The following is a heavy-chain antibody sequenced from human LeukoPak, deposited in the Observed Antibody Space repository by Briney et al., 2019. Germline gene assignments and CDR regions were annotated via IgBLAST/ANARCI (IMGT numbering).Heavy chain of an antibody. J-gene: IGHJ4*02. D-gene: IGHD6-6*01. CDR2: ITSSGSYI. Sequence: GGSLRLSCAASAFSFSNYNMNWVRQAPGKGLEWVSSITSSGSYIYYADSVKGRFTISRDNSKNTLFLQMNSLRAEDTAVYYCAVSARVERVWHYFNYWGQGILVTVSS. CDR3: AVSARVERVWHYFNY. CDR1: AFSFSNYN. V-gene: IGHV3-21*04.